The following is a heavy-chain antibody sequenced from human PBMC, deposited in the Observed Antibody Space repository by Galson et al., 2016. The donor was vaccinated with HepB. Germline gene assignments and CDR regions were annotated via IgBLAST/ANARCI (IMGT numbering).Heavy chain of an antibody. J-gene: IGHJ4*02. Sequence: SLRHSCRVCGFILNRDAKSWGRQGPGKGLEWFSVIRGSGDRRYYADSVKGRFIISRDNSKNTVYLQMNSLRVEDTAVYYCAKDLDIVVVPSAIDYWGQGTLVTVSS. V-gene: IGHV3-23*01. CDR3: AKDLDIVVVPSAIDY. D-gene: IGHD2-2*01. CDR2: IRGSGDRR. CDR1: GFILNRDA.